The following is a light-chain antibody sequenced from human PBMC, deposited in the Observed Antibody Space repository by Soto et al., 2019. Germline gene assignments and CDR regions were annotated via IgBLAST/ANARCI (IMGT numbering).Light chain of an antibody. CDR2: EVS. Sequence: QSALTQPASVSGSPGQSITISCTGTSSDVGRYNYVSWFQQHPGKAPKLIIFEVSTRPSGVSNRFSGSKSGNTASLTISGLQMEDEADYYCTSYTSSTSAVFGGGTKVTVL. V-gene: IGLV2-14*01. CDR1: SSDVGRYNY. J-gene: IGLJ2*01. CDR3: TSYTSSTSAV.